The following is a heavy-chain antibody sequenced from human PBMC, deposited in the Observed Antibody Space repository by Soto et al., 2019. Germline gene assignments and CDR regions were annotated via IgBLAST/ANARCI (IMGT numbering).Heavy chain of an antibody. CDR3: ARHITINYGMDV. J-gene: IGHJ6*02. Sequence: GSLRLSCAASGFTFSSYSMNWVRQAPGKGLEWVSSISSSSSYIYYADSVKGRFTISRDNAKNSLYLQMNSLRAEDTAVYYCARHITINYGMDVWGQGTTVTVSS. CDR1: GFTFSSYS. CDR2: ISSSSSYI. V-gene: IGHV3-21*01. D-gene: IGHD3-9*01.